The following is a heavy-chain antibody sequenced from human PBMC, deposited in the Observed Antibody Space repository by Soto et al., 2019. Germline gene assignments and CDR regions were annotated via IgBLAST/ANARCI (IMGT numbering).Heavy chain of an antibody. D-gene: IGHD6-25*01. Sequence: GGSLRLSCAASGFTFDDYGMSWVRQAPGKGLEWVSGINWNGGSTGYADSVKGRFTISRDNAKKSLYLQMNSLRAEDTALYYCARVAATVTYNWFDPWGQGTLVTVSS. J-gene: IGHJ5*02. CDR3: ARVAATVTYNWFDP. V-gene: IGHV3-20*04. CDR1: GFTFDDYG. CDR2: INWNGGST.